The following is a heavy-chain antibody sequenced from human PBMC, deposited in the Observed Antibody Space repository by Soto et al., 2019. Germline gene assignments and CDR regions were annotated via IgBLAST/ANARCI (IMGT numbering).Heavy chain of an antibody. J-gene: IGHJ6*02. CDR1: GGSLSNYG. V-gene: IGHV1-69*13. CDR3: ARGDATKIVVTTYYAMDV. D-gene: IGHD4-17*01. Sequence: SVKVSCKASGGSLSNYGISWVRQAPGQGLEWMGGIIPVFGTANYAQKFQGRVTITADESTNIVYMDVTSLRSEDTAVYYCARGDATKIVVTTYYAMDVWGQGATVTVSS. CDR2: IIPVFGTA.